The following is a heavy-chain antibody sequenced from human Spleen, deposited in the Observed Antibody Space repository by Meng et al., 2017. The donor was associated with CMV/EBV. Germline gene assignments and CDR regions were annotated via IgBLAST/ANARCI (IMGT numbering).Heavy chain of an antibody. Sequence: VSCKVSGFSFTGYYIHWVRQAPGQGLEWMGRIYPKTGATDYAQRFQGRVTMTRDTSISTAYMELSSLTSDDTAVYYCARALPGTFGYWGQGTLVTVSS. CDR3: ARALPGTFGY. CDR2: IYPKTGAT. CDR1: GFSFTGYY. V-gene: IGHV1-2*06. J-gene: IGHJ4*02. D-gene: IGHD6-13*01.